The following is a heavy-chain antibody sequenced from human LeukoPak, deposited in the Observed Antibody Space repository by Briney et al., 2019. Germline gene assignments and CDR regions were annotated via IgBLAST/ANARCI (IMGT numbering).Heavy chain of an antibody. Sequence: GGSLRPSCAASGFTVSSNYMSWVRQAPGKGLEWVSVIYSGGSTYYADSVKGRFTISRDNAKNSLYLQMNGLSDEDAAVYYCARDRVYYMDVWGKGTTVTVSS. CDR3: ARDRVYYMDV. J-gene: IGHJ6*03. CDR1: GFTVSSNY. V-gene: IGHV3-53*01. CDR2: IYSGGST.